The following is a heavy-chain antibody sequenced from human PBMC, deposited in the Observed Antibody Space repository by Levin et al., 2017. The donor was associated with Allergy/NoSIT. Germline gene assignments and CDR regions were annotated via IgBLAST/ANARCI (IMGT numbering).Heavy chain of an antibody. D-gene: IGHD4-23*01. J-gene: IGHJ3*02. Sequence: MTGGSLRLSCKGSGYSFTSYWIGWVRQMPGKGLEWMGIIYPGDSDTRYSPSFQGQVTISADKSISTAYLQWSSLKASDTAMYYCASPTVVTPRPGAFDIWGQGTMVTVSS. CDR2: IYPGDSDT. CDR3: ASPTVVTPRPGAFDI. V-gene: IGHV5-51*01. CDR1: GYSFTSYW.